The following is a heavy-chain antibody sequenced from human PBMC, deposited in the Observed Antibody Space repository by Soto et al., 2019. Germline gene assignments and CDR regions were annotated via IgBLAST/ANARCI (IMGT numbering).Heavy chain of an antibody. CDR1: GFTFSSNA. Sequence: GGSLRLSCAASGFTFSSNAMHWVRQAPGKGLEWVAVISYDGSNKYYADSVKGRFTISRDNSKNTLYLQMNSLRAEDTAVYYCARDLTVTIFGVALYHYYYNMDVWGQGTTVTVSS. V-gene: IGHV3-30-3*01. J-gene: IGHJ6*02. D-gene: IGHD3-3*01. CDR3: ARDLTVTIFGVALYHYYYNMDV. CDR2: ISYDGSNK.